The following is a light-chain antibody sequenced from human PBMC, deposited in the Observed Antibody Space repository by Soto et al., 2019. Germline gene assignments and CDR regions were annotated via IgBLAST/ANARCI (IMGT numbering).Light chain of an antibody. V-gene: IGLV2-14*03. Sequence: QSPRTQPASVSGSPGQSITISCTGTSSDVGGYNYVSWYQHHPGKAPKLMIYDVTNRPSGVSNRFSGSKSGNTASLTISGLQAEDEADYYCPSYTTSSPYLVFGGGTKLTVL. J-gene: IGLJ3*02. CDR2: DVT. CDR1: SSDVGGYNY. CDR3: PSYTTSSPYLV.